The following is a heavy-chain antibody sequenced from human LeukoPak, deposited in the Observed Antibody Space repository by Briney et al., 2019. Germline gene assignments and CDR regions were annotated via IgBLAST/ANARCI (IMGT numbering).Heavy chain of an antibody. D-gene: IGHD3-10*01. CDR3: ATARGGYGSGSYSSYYFDY. V-gene: IGHV1-24*01. CDR1: GYTLTELS. Sequence: ASVKVSCKVSGYTLTELSMHWVRQAPGKGLEWMGGFDPEDGETIYAQKFQGRVTMTEDTSTDTAYMELSSLRSEDTAVHYCATARGGYGSGSYSSYYFDYWGQGTLVTVSS. J-gene: IGHJ4*02. CDR2: FDPEDGET.